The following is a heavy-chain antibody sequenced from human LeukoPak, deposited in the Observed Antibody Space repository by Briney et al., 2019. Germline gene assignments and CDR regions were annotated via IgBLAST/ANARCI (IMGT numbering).Heavy chain of an antibody. D-gene: IGHD6-13*01. J-gene: IGHJ5*02. CDR3: ARGEEAAAGTGIWFDP. V-gene: IGHV4-34*01. CDR2: INHSGST. Sequence: PSETLSLTCAVYGGSFSGYYWSWIRQPPGKGLEWIGEINHSGSTSYNPSLKSRVTISVDTSKNQFSLKLSSVTAADTAVYYCARGEEAAAGTGIWFDPWGQGTLVTVSS. CDR1: GGSFSGYY.